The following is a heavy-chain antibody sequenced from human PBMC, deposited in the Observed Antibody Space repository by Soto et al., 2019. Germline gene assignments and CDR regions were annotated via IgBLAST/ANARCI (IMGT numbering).Heavy chain of an antibody. Sequence: GGSLRLSCAASGFTFSSYAMSWVRQAPGKGLEWVSAISGSGGSTYYADSVKGRFTISRDNSKNTLYLQMNSLRAEDTAVYYCAKDRRSDHAYMGSRYYFDYWGQGTLVTVSS. CDR1: GFTFSSYA. CDR3: AKDRRSDHAYMGSRYYFDY. D-gene: IGHD3-16*01. J-gene: IGHJ4*02. V-gene: IGHV3-23*01. CDR2: ISGSGGST.